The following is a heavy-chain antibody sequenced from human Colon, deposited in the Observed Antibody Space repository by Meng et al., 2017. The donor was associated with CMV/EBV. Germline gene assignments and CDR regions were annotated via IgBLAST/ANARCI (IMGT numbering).Heavy chain of an antibody. V-gene: IGHV4-39*07. J-gene: IGHJ5*02. CDR1: SGAMNSSTNY. D-gene: IGHD3-10*01. CDR2: VYSFGST. Sequence: SETLSLTCSVSSGAMNSSTNYWAWIRQPPGKGLEWIGSVYSFGSTYSNPSLKSRVSISIDTFKNQFSLRLSSVTAADTAVYYCARGSQLRGHTGWFDPWGQGTLVTVSS. CDR3: ARGSQLRGHTGWFDP.